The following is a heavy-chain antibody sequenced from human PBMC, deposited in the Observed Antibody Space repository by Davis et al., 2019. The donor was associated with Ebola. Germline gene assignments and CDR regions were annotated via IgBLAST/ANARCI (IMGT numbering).Heavy chain of an antibody. CDR2: ISGSGDTR. CDR1: GFTFSDHY. J-gene: IGHJ3*01. Sequence: GGSLRLSCAASGFTFSDHYMDWVRQAPGKGLEWVSWISGSGDTRYYADSVKGRFTISRDDAKNSLYLQMNSLKDEDTAVYYCARKFATTPAVWGQGTMVTVSS. D-gene: IGHD4-17*01. CDR3: ARKFATTPAV. V-gene: IGHV3-11*04.